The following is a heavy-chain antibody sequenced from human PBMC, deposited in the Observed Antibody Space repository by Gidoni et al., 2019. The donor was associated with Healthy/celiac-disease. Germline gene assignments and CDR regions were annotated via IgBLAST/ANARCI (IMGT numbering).Heavy chain of an antibody. V-gene: IGHV3-15*01. CDR3: TTDERGYCSSTSCYYFDY. Sequence: EVQLVESGGGLVKPGGSLRLSCAASGFTFSNAWMSWVSQAPGKGLEWVGRIKSKTDGGTTDYAAPVKGRFTISRDDSKNTLYLQMNSLKTEDTAVYYCTTDERGYCSSTSCYYFDYWGQGTLVTVSS. D-gene: IGHD2-2*01. CDR1: GFTFSNAW. CDR2: IKSKTDGGTT. J-gene: IGHJ4*02.